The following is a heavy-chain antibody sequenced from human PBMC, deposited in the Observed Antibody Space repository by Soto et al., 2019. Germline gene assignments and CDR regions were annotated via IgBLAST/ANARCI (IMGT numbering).Heavy chain of an antibody. Sequence: GGSLRLSCAASGFAFNTYWMHWVRQAPGKGLVWVSRINGDGSSTNYADSVKGRFTISRDNAKDTLYLQMNSLRGEDTAVYYCVRDRNWQLDDCWGQGTLVTVSS. CDR1: GFAFNTYW. V-gene: IGHV3-74*01. D-gene: IGHD1-1*01. CDR3: VRDRNWQLDDC. J-gene: IGHJ4*02. CDR2: INGDGSST.